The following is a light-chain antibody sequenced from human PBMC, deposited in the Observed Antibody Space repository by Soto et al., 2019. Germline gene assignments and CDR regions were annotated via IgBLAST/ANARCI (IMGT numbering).Light chain of an antibody. CDR3: QQRSNWPPYT. CDR2: DAS. V-gene: IGKV3-11*01. Sequence: EIVLTQSPATLSLSPGERATLSCRASQSVSSYFAWYQQKPGQAPRLLIYDASNRATGIPARFSGGGSGTDVTLTISSLEPEDFAVYYCQQRSNWPPYTFGQGTKLDIK. J-gene: IGKJ2*01. CDR1: QSVSSY.